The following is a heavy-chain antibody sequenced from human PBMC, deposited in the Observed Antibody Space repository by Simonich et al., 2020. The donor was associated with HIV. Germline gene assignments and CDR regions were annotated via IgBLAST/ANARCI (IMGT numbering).Heavy chain of an antibody. J-gene: IGHJ4*02. CDR3: ARGFYQRLYYFDY. V-gene: IGHV4-34*01. Sequence: QVQLQQWGAGLLKPSETLSLTCALDGGSFSGYYWSCIRQPPGKGLEGIGEINHSGSTNDNPSLKSRVTISVDTSKNQFSLKLSSVTAADTAVYYCARGFYQRLYYFDYWGQGTLVTVSS. CDR1: GGSFSGYY. CDR2: INHSGST. D-gene: IGHD2-2*01.